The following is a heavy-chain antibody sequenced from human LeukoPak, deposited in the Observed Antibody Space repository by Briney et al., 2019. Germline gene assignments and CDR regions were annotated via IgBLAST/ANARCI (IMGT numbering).Heavy chain of an antibody. CDR3: ARDRSGSYLFDY. J-gene: IGHJ4*02. CDR1: GGSISSYY. V-gene: IGHV4-59*01. Sequence: ETLSLTCTVSGGSISSYYWSWIRQPPGKGLEWIGYIYYRGNSNYNSSLKSRVNISVDTSKNKFSLKLSSVTAADTAVYYCARDRSGSYLFDYWGQRTLVTVSS. D-gene: IGHD1-26*01. CDR2: IYYRGNS.